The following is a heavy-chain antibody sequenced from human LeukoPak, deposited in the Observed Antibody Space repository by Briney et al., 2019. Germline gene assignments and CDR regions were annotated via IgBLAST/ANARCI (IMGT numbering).Heavy chain of an antibody. J-gene: IGHJ4*02. D-gene: IGHD1-1*01. V-gene: IGHV4-59*01. CDR1: GGSISSFF. Sequence: SEALSLTCTVSGGSISSFFRSWIRQPPGKGLEWIGSMHYSGDTKYNPSLKSRVSLSIDTSNQQFSLRLSSVTAADTAVYYCARDLELERNRWNYFESWGQGTLVTVSS. CDR3: ARDLELERNRWNYFES. CDR2: MHYSGDT.